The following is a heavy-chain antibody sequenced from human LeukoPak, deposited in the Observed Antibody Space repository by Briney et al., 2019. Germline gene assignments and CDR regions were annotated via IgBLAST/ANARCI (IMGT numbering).Heavy chain of an antibody. CDR3: VKARPWFGELQFFDY. Sequence: GGSLRLSCSASGFTFSSYAMHWVRQAPGKGLEYVSAISSNGGSTYYADSVKGRFTMSRDNSKNTLYLQMSSLRAADTAVYYCVKARPWFGELQFFDYWGQGTLVTVSS. J-gene: IGHJ4*02. D-gene: IGHD3-10*01. CDR1: GFTFSSYA. V-gene: IGHV3-64D*06. CDR2: ISSNGGST.